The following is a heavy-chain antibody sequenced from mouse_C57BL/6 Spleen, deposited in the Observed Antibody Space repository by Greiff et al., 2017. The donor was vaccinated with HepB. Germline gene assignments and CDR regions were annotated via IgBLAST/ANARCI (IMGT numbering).Heavy chain of an antibody. CDR2: IWSGGST. CDR3: ARKGYDY. CDR1: GFSLTSYG. V-gene: IGHV2-2*01. J-gene: IGHJ2*01. Sequence: QVQLQQSGPGLVQPSQSLSITCTVSGFSLTSYGVHWVRQSPGKGLEWLGVIWSGGSTDYNAAFISRRSISKDNSKSQVFFKMNSRQADDTAIYYCARKGYDYWGQGTTLTVSS. D-gene: IGHD3-1*01.